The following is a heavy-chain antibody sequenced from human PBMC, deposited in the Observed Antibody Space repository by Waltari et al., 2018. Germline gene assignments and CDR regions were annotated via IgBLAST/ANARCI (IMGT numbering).Heavy chain of an antibody. CDR2: IIPIFCTA. D-gene: IGHD1-26*01. J-gene: IGHJ2*01. CDR3: ARQVWEGKYFDL. CDR1: GGTFSSYA. V-gene: IGHV1-69*01. Sequence: QGQLVQSGAEVKKPGSSVKVSCKASGGTFSSYAISWVRQAPGQGLEWVGGIIPIFCTANDAQKFPGRVTITADEFTSTAYMELSSLRSEDTAVYYCARQVWEGKYFDLWGRGTLVTVSS.